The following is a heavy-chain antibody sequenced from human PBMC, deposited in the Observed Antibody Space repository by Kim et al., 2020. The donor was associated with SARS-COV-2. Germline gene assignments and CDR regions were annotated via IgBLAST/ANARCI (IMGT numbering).Heavy chain of an antibody. CDR2: IIPLFGTA. CDR3: ARDGIYGSASPIDAFDI. D-gene: IGHD1-20*01. CDR1: GCTFSNYA. V-gene: IGHV1-69*01. Sequence: KVSCKASGCTFSNYAISWVRQAPGQGLEWMGGIIPLFGTANYPQKFQGRVTVTADDSTRTTYMELSSLRSEDTAVYYCARDGIYGSASPIDAFDIWG. J-gene: IGHJ3*02.